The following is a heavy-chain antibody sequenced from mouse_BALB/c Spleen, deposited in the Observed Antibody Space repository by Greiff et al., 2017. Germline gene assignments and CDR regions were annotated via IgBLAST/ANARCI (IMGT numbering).Heavy chain of an antibody. J-gene: IGHJ4*01. D-gene: IGHD4-1*01. Sequence: VQLQESGPGLVAPSQSLSITCTVSGFSLTSYGVHWVRQPPGKGLEWLGVIWAGGSTNYNSALMSRLSISKDNSKSQVFLKMNSLQTDDTAMYYCARQETGTEDYAMDYWGQGTSVTVSS. CDR3: ARQETGTEDYAMDY. CDR1: GFSLTSYG. CDR2: IWAGGST. V-gene: IGHV2-9*02.